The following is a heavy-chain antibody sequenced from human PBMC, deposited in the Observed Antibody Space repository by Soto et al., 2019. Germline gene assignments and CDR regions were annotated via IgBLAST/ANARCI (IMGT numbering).Heavy chain of an antibody. V-gene: IGHV3-9*01. D-gene: IGHD3-16*01. CDR1: GFTFDDYA. J-gene: IGHJ6*03. CDR2: ISWNSGSI. CDR3: AKDFRERDGYYDYIWGSPWPYYMDV. Sequence: GGSLRLSCAASGFTFDDYAMHWVRQAPGKGLEWVSGISWNSGSIGYADSVKGRFTISRDNAKNSLYLQMNSLRAEDTDLYYCAKDFRERDGYYDYIWGSPWPYYMDVWGKGTTVTVSS.